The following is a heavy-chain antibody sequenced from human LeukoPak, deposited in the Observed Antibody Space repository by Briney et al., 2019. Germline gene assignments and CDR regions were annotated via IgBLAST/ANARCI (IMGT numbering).Heavy chain of an antibody. V-gene: IGHV4-59*01. CDR1: GGSISRYY. CDR2: KDYSGST. J-gene: IGHJ4*02. Sequence: SETLSLTCTVSGGSISRYYWSWIRQPPGKGLEWIGYKDYSGSTNYNRSLKSRVTISVDTSKNQFSLKLSSVTAADTAVYYCARVLRGGLEYFDYWGQGTLVTVSS. CDR3: ARVLRGGLEYFDY.